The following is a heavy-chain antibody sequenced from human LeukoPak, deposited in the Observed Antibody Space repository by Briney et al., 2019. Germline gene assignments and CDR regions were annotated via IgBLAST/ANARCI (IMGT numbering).Heavy chain of an antibody. J-gene: IGHJ4*02. Sequence: GGSLRLSCAASGFILNKHAMSWVRQAPGKGLEWVSGLSGSGGSTDYADSVKGRFTVSRDNSKNTLFLQMNSLRDEDTAVYYCTKGLGSGNYFDYWGQGTLVTVSS. V-gene: IGHV3-23*01. CDR3: TKGLGSGNYFDY. CDR1: GFILNKHA. CDR2: LSGSGGST. D-gene: IGHD1-26*01.